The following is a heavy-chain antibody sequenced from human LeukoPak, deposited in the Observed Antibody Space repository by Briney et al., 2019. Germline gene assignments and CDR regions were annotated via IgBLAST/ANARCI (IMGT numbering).Heavy chain of an antibody. J-gene: IGHJ4*02. CDR2: ISGSGGST. CDR1: GFTFSSYA. V-gene: IGHV3-23*01. CDR3: AKDYDLWSGYYLDY. D-gene: IGHD3-3*01. Sequence: AGGSLRLSCAASGFTFSSYAMSWVRQAPGKGLEWVSAISGSGGSTYYADSVKGRFTISRDNSKNTLYLQMNSLRAEDTAVYYCAKDYDLWSGYYLDYWGQGTLVTVSS.